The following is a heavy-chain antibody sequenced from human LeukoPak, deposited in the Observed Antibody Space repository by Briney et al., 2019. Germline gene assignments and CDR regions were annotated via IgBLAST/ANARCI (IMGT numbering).Heavy chain of an antibody. CDR1: GFTFSSYG. Sequence: GSLRLSCAASGFTFSSYGMNWVRQAPGKGLEWVSFITSSSNYIYYADSVKGRFTTSRDNSKNTLYLQMNSLRAEDTAVYYCAKAFRYIVVVPAADDAFDIWGQGTMVTVSS. CDR2: ITSSSNYI. D-gene: IGHD2-2*01. V-gene: IGHV3-21*04. J-gene: IGHJ3*02. CDR3: AKAFRYIVVVPAADDAFDI.